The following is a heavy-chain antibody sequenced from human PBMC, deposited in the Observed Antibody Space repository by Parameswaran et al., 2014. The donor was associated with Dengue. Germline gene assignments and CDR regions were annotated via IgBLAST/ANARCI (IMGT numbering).Heavy chain of an antibody. V-gene: IGHV1-2*02. Sequence: WVRQAPGQGLEWMGWINPNSGGTNYAQKFQGRVTMTRDTSISTAYMELSRLRSDDTAVYYCASLWFGEFLHDYWGQGTLVTSPQ. D-gene: IGHD3-10*01. J-gene: IGHJ4*02. CDR3: ASLWFGEFLHDY. CDR2: INPNSGGT.